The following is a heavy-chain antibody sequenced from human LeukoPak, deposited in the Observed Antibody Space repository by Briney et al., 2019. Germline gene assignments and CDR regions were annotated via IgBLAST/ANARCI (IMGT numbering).Heavy chain of an antibody. Sequence: GGSLRLSCAASGYTFSWHAVHWVRQAPGKGLEWVAQIWSGGNYAYYGDSVKGRFIISRDDSKNTDYLQMNSVRVDETAVYFRARDGQNIGPYGFDYWGQGTLVTVSS. CDR2: IWSGGNYA. D-gene: IGHD2/OR15-2a*01. V-gene: IGHV3-33*01. J-gene: IGHJ4*02. CDR3: ARDGQNIGPYGFDY. CDR1: GYTFSWHA.